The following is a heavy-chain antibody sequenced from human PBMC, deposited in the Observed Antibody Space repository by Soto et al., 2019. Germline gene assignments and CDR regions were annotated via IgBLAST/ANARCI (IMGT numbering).Heavy chain of an antibody. V-gene: IGHV3-48*02. CDR2: ITSGGGAI. Sequence: GGSLRLSCVASGFSFSSYSMNWVRQAPGKGLEWVSYITSGGGAIDYADSVKGRFTISRDNAKSSLYLQMNSLRDEDTAVYYCARRVGRTTRTDDYWGQGTLVTVSS. CDR3: ARRVGRTTRTDDY. D-gene: IGHD1-26*01. J-gene: IGHJ4*02. CDR1: GFSFSSYS.